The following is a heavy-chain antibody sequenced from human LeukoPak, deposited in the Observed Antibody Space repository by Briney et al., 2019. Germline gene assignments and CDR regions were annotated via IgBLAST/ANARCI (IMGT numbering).Heavy chain of an antibody. D-gene: IGHD6-13*01. CDR1: GFTFSSYA. Sequence: SGGSLRLSCAASGFTFSSYAMHWVRQAPGKGLEWVAVISYDGSNKYYADSVKGRFTISRDNSKNTLYLQMNSLRAEDTAVYYCARGSSSYFDYWGQGTLVTVSS. V-gene: IGHV3-30*04. J-gene: IGHJ4*02. CDR3: ARGSSSYFDY. CDR2: ISYDGSNK.